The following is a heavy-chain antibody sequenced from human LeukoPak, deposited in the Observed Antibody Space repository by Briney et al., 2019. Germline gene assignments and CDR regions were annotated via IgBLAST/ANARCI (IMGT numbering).Heavy chain of an antibody. D-gene: IGHD6-13*01. CDR1: GYTFTGYY. CDR3: ARQDRSWGGGFDY. Sequence: ASVKVSCKASGYTFTGYYMHWVRQAPGQGLEWMGRINPNSGGTNYAQKFQGRVTMTRDTSISTAYLQWSSLKASDTAMYYCARQDRSWGGGFDYWGQGTLVTVSS. CDR2: INPNSGGT. V-gene: IGHV1-2*06. J-gene: IGHJ4*02.